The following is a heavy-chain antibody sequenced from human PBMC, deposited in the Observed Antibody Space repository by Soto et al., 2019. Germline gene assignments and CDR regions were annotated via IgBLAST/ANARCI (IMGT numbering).Heavy chain of an antibody. J-gene: IGHJ3*02. Sequence: GGSLRLSCAASGFTGSSYDMSWVRQAPGKGLEWVSTILVGGSTHYPDSVKGRFTISRDNSKNTVFLQMNSLTAGDTAVYYCAKATATGGGAFDICGQGTMVTVSS. D-gene: IGHD2-8*02. V-gene: IGHV3-23*01. CDR3: AKATATGGGAFDI. CDR1: GFTGSSYD. CDR2: ILVGGST.